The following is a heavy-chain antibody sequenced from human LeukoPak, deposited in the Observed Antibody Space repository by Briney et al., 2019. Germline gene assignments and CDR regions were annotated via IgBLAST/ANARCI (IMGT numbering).Heavy chain of an antibody. J-gene: IGHJ3*02. D-gene: IGHD3-22*01. Sequence: GGSLRLSCAASGFTFTSYWMSWVRQAPGKGLEWVSSISSSSSYIYYADSVKGRFTISRDNAKNSLYLQMNSLRAEDTAVYYCARTGGYYDSSGAFDIWGQGTMVTVSS. CDR1: GFTFTSYW. V-gene: IGHV3-21*01. CDR3: ARTGGYYDSSGAFDI. CDR2: ISSSSSYI.